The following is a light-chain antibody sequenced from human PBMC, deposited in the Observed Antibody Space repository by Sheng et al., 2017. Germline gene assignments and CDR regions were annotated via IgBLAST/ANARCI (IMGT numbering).Light chain of an antibody. CDR1: QNVDSGH. J-gene: IGKJ2*03. V-gene: IGKV3D-7*01. CDR2: VTS. CDR3: QQDYNLPGS. Sequence: ENVLTQSPVTVSLAPGKTATLSCRASQNVDSGHIAWYQQKPGQAPRLLMYVTSTRATGIPARFSGSGSGTDFTLTISSLQPEDFAVYYCQQDYNLPGSFGQGTKLEIK.